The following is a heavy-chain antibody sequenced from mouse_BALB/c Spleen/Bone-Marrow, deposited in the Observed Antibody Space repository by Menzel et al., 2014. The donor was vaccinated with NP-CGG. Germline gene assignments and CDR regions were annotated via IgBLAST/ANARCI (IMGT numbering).Heavy chain of an antibody. Sequence: QVQVKQSGADLVKPGASVNLSCTASGFTFSSYWMYWVWQRPGPGLEWDGEINTSNGRTNYNEKYKSMTTLTVDKSSSTAYMQLSSMTSDDSAVFYCARLIYGSSYIVDFWGQGTSVTVSS. V-gene: IGHV1S81*02. CDR2: INTSNGRT. J-gene: IGHJ4*01. CDR3: ARLIYGSSYIVDF. CDR1: GFTFSSYW. D-gene: IGHD1-1*01.